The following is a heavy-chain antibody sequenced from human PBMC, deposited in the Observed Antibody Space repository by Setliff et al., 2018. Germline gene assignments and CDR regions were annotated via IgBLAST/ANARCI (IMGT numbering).Heavy chain of an antibody. V-gene: IGHV7-4-1*02. J-gene: IGHJ6*03. D-gene: IGHD3-10*01. CDR3: ARGSRFGTIVYKGDYYMDV. CDR2: INTNTGNP. Sequence: SVKVSCKASGYSFSTYAMSWIRQAPGQGLEWMGWINTNTGNPSYAQGFTGRFVFSLDTSVSTAYLQISSLKPEDTAIYYCARGSRFGTIVYKGDYYMDVWG. CDR1: GYSFSTYA.